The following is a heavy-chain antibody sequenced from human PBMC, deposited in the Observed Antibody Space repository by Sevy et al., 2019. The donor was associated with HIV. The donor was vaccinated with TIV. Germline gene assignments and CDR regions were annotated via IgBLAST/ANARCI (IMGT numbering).Heavy chain of an antibody. D-gene: IGHD1-26*01. CDR1: GYTFTSYG. Sequence: ASVKVSCKASGYTFTSYGISWVRQAPGQGPEWMGWISAYNGNTNYAQKLQGRVTMTTDTSTSTAYMELRSLRSDDTAVYYCARDLGRSLYYYYGMDVWGQGTTVTVSS. CDR3: ARDLGRSLYYYYGMDV. V-gene: IGHV1-18*01. CDR2: ISAYNGNT. J-gene: IGHJ6*02.